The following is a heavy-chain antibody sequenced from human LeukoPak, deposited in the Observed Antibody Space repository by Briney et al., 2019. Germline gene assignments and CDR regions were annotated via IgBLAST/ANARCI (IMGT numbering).Heavy chain of an antibody. CDR3: ARTPPLNYDFWSGHPDAFDI. CDR1: GGSISSGSYY. D-gene: IGHD3-3*01. J-gene: IGHJ3*02. Sequence: SQTLSLTCTVSGGSISSGSYYWSWIRQPAGKGLEWIGRIYTSGSTNYNPSLKSRVTISVDTSKNQFSLKLSSVTAADTAVYYCARTPPLNYDFWSGHPDAFDIWGQGTMVTVSS. CDR2: IYTSGST. V-gene: IGHV4-61*02.